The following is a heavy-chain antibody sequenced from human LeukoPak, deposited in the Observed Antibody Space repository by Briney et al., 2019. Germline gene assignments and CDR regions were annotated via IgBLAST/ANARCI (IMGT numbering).Heavy chain of an antibody. Sequence: SETLSLTCTVSGGSISSGDYYWSWIRQPPGKGLEWIGSIYYSGSTYYNPSLKSRVTISVDTSKNQFSLKLSSVTAADTAVYYCARQKNTIFGVAPLTLDPWGQGTLVTVSS. CDR3: ARQKNTIFGVAPLTLDP. CDR2: IYYSGST. D-gene: IGHD3-3*01. CDR1: GGSISSGDYY. J-gene: IGHJ5*02. V-gene: IGHV4-39*01.